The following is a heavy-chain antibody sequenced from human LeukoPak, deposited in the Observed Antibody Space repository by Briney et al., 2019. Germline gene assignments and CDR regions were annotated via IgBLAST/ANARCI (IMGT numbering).Heavy chain of an antibody. CDR1: GGSISSGSYY. CDR2: IYTSGST. D-gene: IGHD3-3*01. CDR3: ARDRNIDFWSGYDHYNWFVP. V-gene: IGHV4-61*02. J-gene: IGHJ5*02. Sequence: SETLSLTCTVSGGSISSGSYYWSCIRQTAGKGLEWIGRIYTSGSTNSNPSLKSRITLSVDTSNNQFSLMLTSVTSADTAVYYWARDRNIDFWSGYDHYNWFVPWGQGTLGTVSS.